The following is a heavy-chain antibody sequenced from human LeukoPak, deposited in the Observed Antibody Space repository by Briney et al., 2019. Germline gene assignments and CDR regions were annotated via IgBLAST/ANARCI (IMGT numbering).Heavy chain of an antibody. D-gene: IGHD3-10*01. CDR3: ARARAYYYGSGSSGGFDY. CDR1: GGSISSYY. J-gene: IGHJ4*02. V-gene: IGHV4-59*01. CDR2: IYYSGST. Sequence: SETLSLTCTVSGGSISSYYWSWIRLPPGKGLEWIGYIYYSGSTNYNPSLKSRVTISVDTSKNQFSLKLSSVTAADTAVYYCARARAYYYGSGSSGGFDYWGQGTLVTVSS.